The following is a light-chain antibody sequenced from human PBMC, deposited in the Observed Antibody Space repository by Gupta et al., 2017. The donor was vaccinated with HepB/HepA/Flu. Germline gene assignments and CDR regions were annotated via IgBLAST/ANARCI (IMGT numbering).Light chain of an antibody. V-gene: IGKV3-11*01. J-gene: IGKJ3*01. CDR3: QQRSDWPLLT. CDR1: QSVGTY. CDR2: DAS. Sequence: EIVLTQSPATLSLSPGERATLSCRATQSVGTYLAWYQHKPGQAPRLLIYDASNRATGIPARFSGSGSGTDVTLTISSLEPEDFAVYYCQQRSDWPLLTFGPGTRVDIK.